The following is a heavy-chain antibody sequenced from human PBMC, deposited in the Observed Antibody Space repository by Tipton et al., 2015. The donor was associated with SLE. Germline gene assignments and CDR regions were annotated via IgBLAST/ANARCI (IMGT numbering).Heavy chain of an antibody. CDR2: IYYSGST. CDR1: GGSISTYY. CDR3: ASHLAAAGTGWFDP. V-gene: IGHV4-59*01. D-gene: IGHD6-13*01. J-gene: IGHJ5*02. Sequence: LRLSCTVSGGSISTYYWNWIRQPPGKGLEWIGYIYYSGSTKYNPSLKSRVTISVDTSKNQFSLKLSSVTAADPAVYYCASHLAAAGTGWFDPWGQGTLVTVSS.